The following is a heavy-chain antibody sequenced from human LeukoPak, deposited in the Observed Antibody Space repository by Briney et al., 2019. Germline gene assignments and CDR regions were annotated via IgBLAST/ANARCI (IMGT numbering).Heavy chain of an antibody. CDR3: AKESASWGYNWFDD. J-gene: IGHJ5*02. CDR1: GFTFRSYA. CDR2: ISAGGGST. Sequence: PGGSLRLSCAASGFTFRSYAMSGVRQAPGKGLEWVSAISAGGGSTYYGDSVKGRFTISRDNSKNTLYLQMNSLRAEDTAIYYCAKESASWGYNWFDDWGQGTLVTVSS. D-gene: IGHD3-16*01. V-gene: IGHV3-23*01.